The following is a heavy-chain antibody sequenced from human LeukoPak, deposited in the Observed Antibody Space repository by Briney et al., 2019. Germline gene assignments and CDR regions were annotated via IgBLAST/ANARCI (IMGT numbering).Heavy chain of an antibody. V-gene: IGHV1-2*02. CDR3: ATGRDCSSTSCYFDY. J-gene: IGHJ4*02. CDR1: GYTFTGYH. D-gene: IGHD2-2*01. CDR2: INPDSGGT. Sequence: ASVKVSCKASGYTFTGYHMHWVRQAPGQGLEWMGWINPDSGGTDYAQKFQGRVTMTRDTSISTAYMELSRLRSEDTAVYYCATGRDCSSTSCYFDYWGQGTLVTASS.